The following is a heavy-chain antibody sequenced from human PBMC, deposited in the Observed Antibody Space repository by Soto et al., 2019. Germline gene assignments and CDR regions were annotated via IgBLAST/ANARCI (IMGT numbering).Heavy chain of an antibody. CDR3: ARGGGSDSFDY. CDR2: INHLETT. J-gene: IGHJ4*02. D-gene: IGHD1-26*01. Sequence: SETLSLTCTVSGASITFGGYSWSWIRQTPGKGLEWIGYINHLETTFYNPSFESRLTLSIDRAKDQFSLKLHSMSAADRAVYFCARGGGSDSFDYWGQGILVTVSS. V-gene: IGHV4-30-2*01. CDR1: GASITFGGYS.